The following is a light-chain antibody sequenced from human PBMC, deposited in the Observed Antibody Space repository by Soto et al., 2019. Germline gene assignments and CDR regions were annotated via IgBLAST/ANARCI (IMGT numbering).Light chain of an antibody. Sequence: ESVLTQSPGTLSLSPGERATLSCRASQSVNSNYLAWYQQKPGQTPRLLIYAASSRATGIPDRFSGSGSGTDFTLTISRLEPEDFAVYYCQQYGSSPLFGPGTKVDIK. J-gene: IGKJ3*01. CDR3: QQYGSSPL. V-gene: IGKV3-20*01. CDR1: QSVNSNY. CDR2: AAS.